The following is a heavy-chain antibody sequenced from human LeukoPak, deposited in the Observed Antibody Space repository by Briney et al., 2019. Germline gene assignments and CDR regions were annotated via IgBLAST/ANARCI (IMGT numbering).Heavy chain of an antibody. CDR3: AREGDSGYEKKAIDY. Sequence: PPETLSLTCTVSGGSITSGSYYWGWIRQPPGKGLEWIGSIYHSGSTYYNPSLKSRVTISVDTSKNQFSLKLSSVTAADTAVYYCAREGDSGYEKKAIDYWGQGTLVTVSS. CDR1: GGSITSGSYY. V-gene: IGHV4-39*07. CDR2: IYHSGST. J-gene: IGHJ4*02. D-gene: IGHD5-12*01.